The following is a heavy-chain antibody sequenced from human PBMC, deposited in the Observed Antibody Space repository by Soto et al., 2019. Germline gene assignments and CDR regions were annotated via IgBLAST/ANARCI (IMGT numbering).Heavy chain of an antibody. D-gene: IGHD6-13*01. Sequence: ASVKVSCEASGYTFTTYYIHWVRQAPGQGLEWMGIINPSSGSAGYAEKFQGRVTMTEDTSTDTVYMELSSLRSEDTAVYYCATVRVKQMAAAGIGGWFDPWGQGTLVTVSS. CDR3: ATVRVKQMAAAGIGGWFDP. J-gene: IGHJ5*02. V-gene: IGHV1-46*01. CDR1: GYTFTTYY. CDR2: INPSSGSA.